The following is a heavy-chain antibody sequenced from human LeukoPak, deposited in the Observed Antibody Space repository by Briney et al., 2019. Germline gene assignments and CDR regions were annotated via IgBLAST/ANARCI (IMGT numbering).Heavy chain of an antibody. CDR1: GYSISSGYY. Sequence: PSETLSLTCTVSGYSISSGYYWGWIRQPPGKGLEWIGSIYHSGSTYYNPSLKSRVTISVDTSKNQFSLKLSSVTAADTAVYYCARVQYSGSYSVDYWGQGTLVTVPS. D-gene: IGHD1-26*01. CDR2: IYHSGST. CDR3: ARVQYSGSYSVDY. V-gene: IGHV4-38-2*02. J-gene: IGHJ4*02.